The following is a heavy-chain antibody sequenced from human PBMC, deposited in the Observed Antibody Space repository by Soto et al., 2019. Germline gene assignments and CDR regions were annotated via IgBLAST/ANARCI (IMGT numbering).Heavy chain of an antibody. CDR3: AKGGYSYGINSHFDY. D-gene: IGHD5-18*01. Sequence: EVQLLESGGGLVQPGGSLRLSCAASGFTFSSYAVSWVRQAPGKGLEWVSAISGSGGSTYYADSVKGRFTISRDNSKNTLYLQMNSLRAEDTAVYYCAKGGYSYGINSHFDYWGQGTLVTVSS. CDR2: ISGSGGST. CDR1: GFTFSSYA. V-gene: IGHV3-23*01. J-gene: IGHJ4*02.